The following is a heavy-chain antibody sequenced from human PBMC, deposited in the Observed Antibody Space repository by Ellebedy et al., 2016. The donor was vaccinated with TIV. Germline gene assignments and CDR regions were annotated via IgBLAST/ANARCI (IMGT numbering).Heavy chain of an antibody. Sequence: MPSETLSLTCTVSDGSITSFYWSWIRQPPGKRLEWIGYIYYSGSTNYNPSLKSRVTMSVDTSKNQFSLKLSSVSAADTAVYYCARHLEFYFDYWGQGNLVTVSS. CDR2: IYYSGST. D-gene: IGHD3-10*01. CDR1: DGSITSFY. J-gene: IGHJ4*02. V-gene: IGHV4-59*08. CDR3: ARHLEFYFDY.